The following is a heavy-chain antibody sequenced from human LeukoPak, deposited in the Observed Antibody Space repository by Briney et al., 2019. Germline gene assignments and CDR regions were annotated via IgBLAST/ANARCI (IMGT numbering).Heavy chain of an antibody. Sequence: SETLSLTCSVSGGFSSSYYWSWIRQPPGKGLEWIGYIYTSGNSNYNPSPKSRVTLSVDTSKNQFSLKLTSVAAAATAVYYCARCSSSRYANFDYWGQGTLVAVSS. CDR1: GGFSSSYY. CDR3: ARCSSSRYANFDY. CDR2: IYTSGNS. J-gene: IGHJ4*02. V-gene: IGHV4-4*09. D-gene: IGHD6-13*01.